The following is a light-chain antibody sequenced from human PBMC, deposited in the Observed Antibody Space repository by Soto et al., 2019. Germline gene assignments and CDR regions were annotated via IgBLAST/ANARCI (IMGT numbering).Light chain of an antibody. V-gene: IGLV1-40*01. J-gene: IGLJ1*01. CDR3: QSYDRSLSGSF. CDR1: SSNIGAGFD. CDR2: GNT. Sequence: QSVLTQPPSVSGAPGQRVTISCTGSSSNIGAGFDVHWYQHLPGTAPKLLIYGNTNRPSGVPDRFSGSKSGTSASLAITGLQAEDEANYYCQSYDRSLSGSFFGTGTKLTVL.